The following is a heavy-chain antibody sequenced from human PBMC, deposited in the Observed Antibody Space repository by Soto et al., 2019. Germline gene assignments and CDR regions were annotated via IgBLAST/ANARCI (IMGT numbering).Heavy chain of an antibody. D-gene: IGHD5-12*01. CDR3: ARQPYGAYGYFFNQ. J-gene: IGHJ4*02. CDR2: IYFSGIT. CDR1: GGSVSDSLSY. V-gene: IGHV4-39*01. Sequence: PSETLSLTCIISGGSVSDSLSYWGWIRQPPGKRPEWIGIIYFSGITSYNPSLKSRVTISVDTSKNQFSLDLSSVTAADTAMYYCARQPYGAYGYFFNQWGQGTPVTVSS.